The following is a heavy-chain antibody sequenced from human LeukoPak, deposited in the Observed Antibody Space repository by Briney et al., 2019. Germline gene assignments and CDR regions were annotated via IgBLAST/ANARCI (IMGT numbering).Heavy chain of an antibody. CDR1: GGTFSSYT. V-gene: IGHV1-69*02. J-gene: IGHJ4*02. CDR3: ARVRYCSSTSCYTFDY. Sequence: SVKLSCKASGGTFSSYTISWVRQAPGPGLEWMGRIIPILGIANYAQKFQGRVTITADKSTSTAYMELSSLRTEDTAVYYCARVRYCSSTSCYTFDYWGQGTLVTASS. D-gene: IGHD2-2*02. CDR2: IIPILGIA.